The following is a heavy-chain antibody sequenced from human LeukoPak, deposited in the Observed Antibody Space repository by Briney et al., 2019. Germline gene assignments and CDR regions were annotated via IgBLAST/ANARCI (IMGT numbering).Heavy chain of an antibody. Sequence: GVSERLSCAASGFTFSSYEMNWVRQAPGKGLEWVSYISNGGSAIYYADSVKGRFTISRDNAKNSLYLQMNSLRAEDTAIYYCARAYTFGGVIVAFDYWGQGTLVTVSS. CDR1: GFTFSSYE. D-gene: IGHD3-16*01. J-gene: IGHJ4*02. CDR2: ISNGGSAI. V-gene: IGHV3-48*03. CDR3: ARAYTFGGVIVAFDY.